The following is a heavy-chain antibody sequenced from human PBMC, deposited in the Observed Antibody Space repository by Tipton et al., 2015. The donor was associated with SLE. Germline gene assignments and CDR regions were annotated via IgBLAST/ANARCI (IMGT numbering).Heavy chain of an antibody. V-gene: IGHV4-59*08. Sequence: TLSLTCTVSGGSISNYYWNWIRQPPGKGLEWIGTIYYSGGTSYNPSLKSRVTISVDTSKNQFSLKLNSVTAGDTAVYYCARQGTTRSPFDYWGQGTLVTVSS. J-gene: IGHJ4*02. CDR3: ARQGTTRSPFDY. CDR1: GGSISNYY. D-gene: IGHD1-14*01. CDR2: IYYSGGT.